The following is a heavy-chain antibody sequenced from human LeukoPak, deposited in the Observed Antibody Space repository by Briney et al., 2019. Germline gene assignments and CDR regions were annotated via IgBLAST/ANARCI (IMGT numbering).Heavy chain of an antibody. D-gene: IGHD5-12*01. CDR3: ARGRSTGYPYYFEY. CDR2: MNPNSGST. J-gene: IGHJ4*02. CDR1: GYTFTSYD. Sequence: ASVKVSCKASGYTFTSYDINWVRPATGQGLEWMGWMNPNSGSTGYAQKFQGRATITRNTSISTAYMELSGLRSEDTAVYYCARGRSTGYPYYFEYWGQGTLVTVSS. V-gene: IGHV1-8*03.